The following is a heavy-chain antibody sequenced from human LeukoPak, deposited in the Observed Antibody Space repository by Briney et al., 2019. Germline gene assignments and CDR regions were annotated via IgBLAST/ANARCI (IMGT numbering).Heavy chain of an antibody. CDR1: GFTFSSYW. Sequence: TGGSLRLSCAGSGFTFSSYWMSWVRQAPGKGLEWVANIKQDGSEKYYVDSVKGRFTISRDNAKNSLYLQMNSLRAEDTAVYYCARGETYRKLYYYYYYMDVWGKGTTVTVSS. J-gene: IGHJ6*03. CDR3: ARGETYRKLYYYYYYMDV. CDR2: IKQDGSEK. V-gene: IGHV3-7*01. D-gene: IGHD1-1*01.